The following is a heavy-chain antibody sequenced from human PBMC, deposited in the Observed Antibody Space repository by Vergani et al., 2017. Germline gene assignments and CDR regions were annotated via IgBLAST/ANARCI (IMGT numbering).Heavy chain of an antibody. J-gene: IGHJ6*03. CDR1: GFTFSSYS. CDR3: ARGRNARRDYYYYYMDG. Sequence: EVQLVESGGGLVKPGGSLRLSCAASGFTFSSYSMNWVRQAPGKGLEWVSSISSSSSYIYYADSVKGRFTISRDNAKNSLYLQMNSLRAEDTAVYYCARGRNARRDYYYYYMDGGGKGTTVTVSS. CDR2: ISSSSSYI. V-gene: IGHV3-21*01.